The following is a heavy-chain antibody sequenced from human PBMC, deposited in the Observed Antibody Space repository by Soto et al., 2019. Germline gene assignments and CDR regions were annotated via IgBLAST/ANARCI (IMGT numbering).Heavy chain of an antibody. CDR1: GGSISSGDYS. CDR3: AREGYGGNENWFDP. CDR2: IYHSGST. Sequence: PSETLSLTCAVSGGSISSGDYSWSWIRQPPGKGLEWIGYIYHSGSTYYNPSLKSRVTISVDRSKNQFSLKLSSVTAADTAVYYCAREGYGGNENWFDPWGQGTLVTVSS. J-gene: IGHJ5*02. V-gene: IGHV4-30-2*01. D-gene: IGHD2-15*01.